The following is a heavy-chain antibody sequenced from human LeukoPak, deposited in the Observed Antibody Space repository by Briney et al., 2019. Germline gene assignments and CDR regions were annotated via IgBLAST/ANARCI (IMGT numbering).Heavy chain of an antibody. V-gene: IGHV3-21*01. CDR3: ARDGVAGTGLDY. CDR2: ISSSSSYI. Sequence: GGSLRLSCAASGFTFSSYSMNWVRQAPGKGLEWVSSISSSSSYIYYADSVKGRFTISRDNAKNSLYLQMNSLRAEDTAVYYCARDGVAGTGLDYWGQGTLVTVSS. CDR1: GFTFSSYS. J-gene: IGHJ4*02. D-gene: IGHD6-19*01.